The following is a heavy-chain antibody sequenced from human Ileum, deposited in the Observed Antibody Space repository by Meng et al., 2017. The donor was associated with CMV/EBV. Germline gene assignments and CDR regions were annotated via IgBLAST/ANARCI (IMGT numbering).Heavy chain of an antibody. Sequence: ETLSLTCAVYGGSFSGYYWSWIRQPPGKGLEWVSSISSSSNYIYYADSVEGRFTISRDNSKNSLYLQMTSLRAEDTAVYYCARDPDHDRYGSGRCLDYWGQGTLVTVSS. CDR2: ISSSSNYI. J-gene: IGHJ4*02. CDR3: ARDPDHDRYGSGRCLDY. D-gene: IGHD3-10*01. CDR1: GGSFSGYY. V-gene: IGHV3-21*01.